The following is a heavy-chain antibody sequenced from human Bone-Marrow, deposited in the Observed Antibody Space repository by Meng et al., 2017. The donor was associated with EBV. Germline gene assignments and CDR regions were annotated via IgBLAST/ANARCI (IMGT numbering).Heavy chain of an antibody. CDR3: ARGGGTTGLWFFDY. D-gene: IGHD2/OR15-2a*01. Sequence: QVQLVQSGAEVRNAGASVKVSCKASGYTLTDFTRYPIHWVRQAPGQGLEWMGRINTDNGNTKYSQNFQGRVTITRDTSASTVYVELSSLRSEDTAVYYCARGGGTTGLWFFDYWGQGTLVTVSS. V-gene: IGHV1-3*04. J-gene: IGHJ4*02. CDR1: GYTLTDFTRYP. CDR2: INTDNGNT.